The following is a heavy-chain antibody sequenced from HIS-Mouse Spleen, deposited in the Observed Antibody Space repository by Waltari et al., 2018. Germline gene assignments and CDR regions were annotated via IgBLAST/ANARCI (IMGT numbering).Heavy chain of an antibody. V-gene: IGHV4-39*07. CDR1: GDSISSSSYY. D-gene: IGHD6-13*01. CDR3: AREIPYSSSWYDWYFDL. CDR2: IYYSGST. Sequence: QLQLQESGPGLVKPSETLSLPCTVAGDSISSSSYYWGWVRQPPGEGLEWIGSIYYSGSTYYNPSLKSRVTISVDTSKNQFSLKLSSVTAADTAVYYCAREIPYSSSWYDWYFDLWGRGTLVTVSS. J-gene: IGHJ2*01.